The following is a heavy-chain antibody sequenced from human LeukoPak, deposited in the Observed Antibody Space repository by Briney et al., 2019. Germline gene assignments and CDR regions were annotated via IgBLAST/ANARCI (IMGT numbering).Heavy chain of an antibody. CDR3: AESFPGAAAGKKLGY. CDR2: ISGSGGST. D-gene: IGHD6-13*01. CDR1: GFTFSSYA. Sequence: GGSLRLSCAASGFTFSSYAMSWVRQAPGKGLEWVSAISGSGGSTYYADSVKCRFTISRDNSKNTLYLQMNSLRAEDTAVYYCAESFPGAAAGKKLGYWGQGTLVTVSS. J-gene: IGHJ4*02. V-gene: IGHV3-23*01.